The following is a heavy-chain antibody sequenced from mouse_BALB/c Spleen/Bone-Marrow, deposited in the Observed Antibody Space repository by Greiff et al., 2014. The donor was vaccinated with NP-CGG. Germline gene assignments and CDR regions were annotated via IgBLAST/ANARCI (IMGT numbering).Heavy chain of an antibody. CDR3: AAYSYGSSYGFAC. CDR2: IDPANGNT. V-gene: IGHV14-3*02. Sequence: EVQLQESGAELVKPGASVKLSCTASGFNIKDTYMHWVKQRPEQGLEWIGRIDPANGNTKYDPKFQGKATITADTSSNTAYLQLSSLPSEDTAVYYCAAYSYGSSYGFACWGQGTLLTVSA. D-gene: IGHD1-1*01. CDR1: GFNIKDTY. J-gene: IGHJ3*01.